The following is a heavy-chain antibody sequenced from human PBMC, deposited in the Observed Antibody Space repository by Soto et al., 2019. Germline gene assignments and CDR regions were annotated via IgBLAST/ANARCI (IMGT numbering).Heavy chain of an antibody. CDR2: IYPGDSDT. CDR1: GYSFTSYW. J-gene: IGHJ4*02. CDR3: ASSNCSGGSCHGWYDY. Sequence: GESLKISCKGSGYSFTSYWIGWVRQMPGKGLEWMGIIYPGDSDTRYSPSFQGQVSISAEKSISTAYLQWSSLKASDTAMYYCASSNCSGGSCHGWYDYWGQGTLVTVCS. V-gene: IGHV5-51*01. D-gene: IGHD2-15*01.